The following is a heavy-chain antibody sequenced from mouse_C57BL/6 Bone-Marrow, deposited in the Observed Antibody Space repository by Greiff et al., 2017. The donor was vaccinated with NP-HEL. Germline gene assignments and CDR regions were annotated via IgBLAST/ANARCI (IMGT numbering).Heavy chain of an antibody. V-gene: IGHV1-81*01. D-gene: IGHD1-1*01. Sequence: VQVVESGAELARPGASVKLSCKASGYTFTSYGISWVKQRTGQGLEWIGEIYPRSGNTYYNEKFKGKATLTADKSSSTAYMELRSLTSEDSAVYFCARGTTVVAQYYFDYWGQGTTLTVSS. CDR3: ARGTTVVAQYYFDY. J-gene: IGHJ2*01. CDR1: GYTFTSYG. CDR2: IYPRSGNT.